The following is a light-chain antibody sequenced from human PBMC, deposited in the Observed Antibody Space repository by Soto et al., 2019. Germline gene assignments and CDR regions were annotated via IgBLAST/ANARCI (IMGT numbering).Light chain of an antibody. CDR2: DAS. V-gene: IGKV3-20*01. Sequence: EIVLTQSPGTLSLSPGDSATLSCRASQSVRSERLAWYQQRPGQAPRLVIFDASSRATGIPERFSGSGSGTEFTLTISSLQPEDFATYYCQQYNSYPWTFGQGTKVDI. CDR3: QQYNSYPWT. J-gene: IGKJ1*01. CDR1: QSVRSER.